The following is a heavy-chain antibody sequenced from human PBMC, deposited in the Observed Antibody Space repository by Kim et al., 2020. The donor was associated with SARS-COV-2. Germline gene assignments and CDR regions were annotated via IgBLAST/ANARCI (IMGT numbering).Heavy chain of an antibody. CDR1: GGSISSYY. Sequence: SETLSLTCTVSGGSISSYYWSWIRQPPGKGLEWIGYIYYSGSTNYNPSLKSRVTISVDTSKNQFSLKLSSVTAADTAVYYCATYLLDSIGQTPDDAFDIWGQGTMVTVSS. CDR3: ATYLLDSIGQTPDDAFDI. D-gene: IGHD3-22*01. CDR2: IYYSGST. V-gene: IGHV4-59*01. J-gene: IGHJ3*02.